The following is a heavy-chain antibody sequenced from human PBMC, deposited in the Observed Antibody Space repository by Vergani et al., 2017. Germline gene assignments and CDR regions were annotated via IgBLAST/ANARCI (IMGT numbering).Heavy chain of an antibody. D-gene: IGHD3-10*01. Sequence: EVQLLESGGGLVQPGGSLRLSCAASGFTFSSYAMSWVRQAPGKGLEWVSAISGSGGSTDYADSLKGRFTISRDNATNTLYLQMNSLRAEDTAVYYCAKGGRGPGYFDYWGQGTLVTVSS. V-gene: IGHV3-23*01. J-gene: IGHJ4*02. CDR1: GFTFSSYA. CDR2: ISGSGGST. CDR3: AKGGRGPGYFDY.